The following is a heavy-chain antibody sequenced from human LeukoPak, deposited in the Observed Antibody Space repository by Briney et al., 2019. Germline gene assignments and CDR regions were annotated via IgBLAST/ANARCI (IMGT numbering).Heavy chain of an antibody. J-gene: IGHJ4*02. CDR1: GGSISSSSYY. CDR3: ARQGYYDSSGYYVY. V-gene: IGHV4-39*01. Sequence: PSETLSLTRTVSGGSISSSSYYWGWIRQPPGKGLEWIGSIYYSGSTYYNPSLKSRVTISVDTSKNQFSLKLSSVTAADTAVYYCARQGYYDSSGYYVYWGQGTLVTVSS. CDR2: IYYSGST. D-gene: IGHD3-22*01.